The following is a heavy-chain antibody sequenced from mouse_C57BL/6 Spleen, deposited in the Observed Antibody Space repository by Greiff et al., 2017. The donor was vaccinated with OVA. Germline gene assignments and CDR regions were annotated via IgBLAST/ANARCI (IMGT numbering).Heavy chain of an antibody. CDR3: ARADEGYYAAY. V-gene: IGHV1-54*01. CDR1: GYAFTNYL. J-gene: IGHJ3*01. Sequence: QVQLQQSGAELVRPGTSVKVSCKASGYAFTNYLIERVKQRPGQGLEWIGVINPGSGGTNYNEKFKGKATLTADKSSSTAYMQLSSLTAEDSAVYFCARADEGYYAAYWGQVTPVSVSP. D-gene: IGHD2-3*01. CDR2: INPGSGGT.